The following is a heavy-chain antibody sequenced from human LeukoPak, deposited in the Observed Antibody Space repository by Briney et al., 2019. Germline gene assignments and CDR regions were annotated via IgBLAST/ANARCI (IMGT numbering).Heavy chain of an antibody. J-gene: IGHJ4*02. CDR1: GFTFSSHS. V-gene: IGHV3-21*01. CDR2: ISSRSSSI. CDR3: AREHGEALEL. Sequence: GGSLRLSCAASGFTFSSHSMNWVRQAPGKGLEWVSSISSRSSSIYYAVSVMGRFTISRDNAKNLLYLQMNSLRAEDRAVYYCAREHGEALELWGRGTLVTVSS. D-gene: IGHD7-27*01.